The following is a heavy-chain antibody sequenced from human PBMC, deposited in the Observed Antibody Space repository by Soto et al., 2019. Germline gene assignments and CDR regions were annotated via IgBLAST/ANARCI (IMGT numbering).Heavy chain of an antibody. V-gene: IGHV1-18*04. CDR1: GYTFTTYG. J-gene: IGHJ4*02. CDR2: ISAYNGNT. Sequence: QVQLVQSGAEMKKPGASVKVSCKASGYTFTTYGISWVRQAPGQGLEWMGWISAYNGNTHYAQKLQGRVTMTTDTSTSTAYVALRSLRSDDTAVYYCARKHFPSTYEGFDYWGPGTLVTVSS. CDR3: ARKHFPSTYEGFDY. D-gene: IGHD3-3*02.